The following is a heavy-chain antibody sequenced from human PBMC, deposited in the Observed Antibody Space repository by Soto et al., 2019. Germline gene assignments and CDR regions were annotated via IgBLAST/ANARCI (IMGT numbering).Heavy chain of an antibody. D-gene: IGHD4-17*01. Sequence: SETLSLTCNVSGSSINNGEYYWSWFRQPPGKGLEWIGYIYYNEVTYYNPSLKRRPTISLETSKSQFSLQLTSVTAADTAVYHCARDHTVTTGAFDIWGPGTMVTVSS. CDR1: GSSINNGEYY. CDR2: IYYNEVT. J-gene: IGHJ3*02. CDR3: ARDHTVTTGAFDI. V-gene: IGHV4-30-4*01.